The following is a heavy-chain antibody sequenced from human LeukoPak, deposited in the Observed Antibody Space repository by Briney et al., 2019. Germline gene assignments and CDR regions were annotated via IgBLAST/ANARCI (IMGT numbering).Heavy chain of an antibody. CDR1: GGSISSGGYS. Sequence: SETLSLTCAVSGGSISSGGYSWSWIRQPPGKGLEWIGYIYHSGSTYYNPSLKSRVTISVDRSKNQFSLKLSSVTAADTAVFYGARENGDYVLDYWGQGTLVTVSS. J-gene: IGHJ4*02. V-gene: IGHV4-30-2*01. CDR3: ARENGDYVLDY. CDR2: IYHSGST. D-gene: IGHD4-17*01.